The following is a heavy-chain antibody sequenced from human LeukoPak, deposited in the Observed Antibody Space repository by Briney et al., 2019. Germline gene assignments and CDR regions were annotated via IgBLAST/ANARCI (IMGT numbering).Heavy chain of an antibody. V-gene: IGHV3-7*01. Sequence: GGSLRLSCAASGFTFSRYWMNWVRQAPGKGLEWVANIKRDGDEKNYVDSVKGRFSISRDNAKNSLYLQVDSLRAEDTAVYYSAKEGAYPIITYDTWGHGALVTVSS. CDR1: GFTFSRYW. CDR3: AKEGAYPIITYDT. J-gene: IGHJ5*01. CDR2: IKRDGDEK. D-gene: IGHD3-10*01.